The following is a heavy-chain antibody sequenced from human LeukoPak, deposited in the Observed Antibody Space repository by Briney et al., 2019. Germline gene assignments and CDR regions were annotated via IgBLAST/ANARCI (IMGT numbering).Heavy chain of an antibody. D-gene: IGHD6-19*01. CDR1: GLSVRSNF. CDR3: ARAGSGWYREQGYFDY. CDR2: IYSDGTT. J-gene: IGHJ4*02. Sequence: GGSLRLSCAASGLSVRSNFITWVRQAPGKGPEWVSVIYSDGTTYYADSLKGRFTTSRDTSKNTVFLQMSSLRDEDTAVYYCARAGSGWYREQGYFDYWGQGTPVTVSS. V-gene: IGHV3-53*01.